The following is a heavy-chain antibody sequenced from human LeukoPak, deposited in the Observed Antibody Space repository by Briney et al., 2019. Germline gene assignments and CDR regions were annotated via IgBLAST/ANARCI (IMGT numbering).Heavy chain of an antibody. CDR2: ISGGGGST. J-gene: IGHJ4*02. D-gene: IGHD2-21*02. V-gene: IGHV3-43*02. CDR1: GFTFDDYA. CDR3: AKDMVGTCAASLDY. Sequence: GGSLRLSCAASGFTFDDYAMHWIRQAPGKGLGWVSLISGGGGSTYYADSVKGRLTISRDKSKHSLYLQMNSLRTEDTALYDCAKDMVGTCAASLDYWGQGTLVTVSS.